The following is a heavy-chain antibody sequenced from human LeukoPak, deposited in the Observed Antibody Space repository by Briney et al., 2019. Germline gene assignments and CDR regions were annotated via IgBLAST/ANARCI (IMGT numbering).Heavy chain of an antibody. V-gene: IGHV3-48*03. D-gene: IGHD3-22*01. CDR2: ISGSGTTI. Sequence: GGSLRLSCAASGFTFSRYEMNWVRQAPGKGLEWVSYISGSGTTIYYADSVKGRFTMSRDNAKNSLYLQMNSLRAEDTAVYYCASLAYDSSGYYPLYWGQGTLVTVSS. J-gene: IGHJ4*02. CDR3: ASLAYDSSGYYPLY. CDR1: GFTFSRYE.